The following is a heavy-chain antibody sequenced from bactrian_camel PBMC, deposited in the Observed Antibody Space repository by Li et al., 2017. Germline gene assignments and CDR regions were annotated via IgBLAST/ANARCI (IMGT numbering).Heavy chain of an antibody. CDR1: GLTRSTYY. Sequence: HVQLVESGGGLVQPGGSLRLSRAASGLTRSTYYISWVRQAPGKGLEWVSSIDGTGYNSYYADSVKGRFTISIDNAKNTVTLLLNSLKSEDTALYYCARVDVDAMAYWGQGTQVTVS. D-gene: IGHD1*01. V-gene: IGHV3-2*01. CDR2: IDGTGYNS. J-gene: IGHJ7*01.